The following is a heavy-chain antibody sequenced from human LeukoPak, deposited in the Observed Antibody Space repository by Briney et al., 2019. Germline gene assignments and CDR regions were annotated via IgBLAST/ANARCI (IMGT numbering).Heavy chain of an antibody. J-gene: IGHJ4*02. Sequence: ASVKVSCKASGYTFTGYYMHWVRQAPGQGLEWMGWINPNSGGTNYAQNFQGRVTMTRDRSISTAYMEVNSLDTAVYYCARDSKEGQFRLTDFLPYAPFDYWGQGTLVTVSS. D-gene: IGHD2-21*01. CDR3: ARDSKEGQFRLTDFLPYAPFDY. V-gene: IGHV1-2*02. CDR2: INPNSGGT. CDR1: GYTFTGYY.